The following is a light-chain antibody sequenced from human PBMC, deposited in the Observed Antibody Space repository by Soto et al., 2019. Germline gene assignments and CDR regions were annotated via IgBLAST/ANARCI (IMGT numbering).Light chain of an antibody. J-gene: IGKJ4*01. CDR1: QDISNY. CDR2: DAS. CDR3: QQYDNLALT. V-gene: IGKV1-33*01. Sequence: DIQMTQSPSSLSASVGDRVTITCQASQDISNYLDWYQQKPGKAPKLLIYDASNLATRVPSRFSGSGFWTGFTFTISSLQPEDIATYYCQQYDNLALTFGGGTKVEIK.